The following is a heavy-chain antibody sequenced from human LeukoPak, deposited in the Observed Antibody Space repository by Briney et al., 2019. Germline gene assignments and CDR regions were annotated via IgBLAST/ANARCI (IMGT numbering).Heavy chain of an antibody. CDR3: ARGATAYYFDY. CDR1: GGSIRSYY. V-gene: IGHV4-59*01. CDR2: IYYSGST. Sequence: SETLSLTCTVSGGSIRSYYWSWIRQPPGKGLEWIGFIYYSGSTNYSPSLKSRVTISVDTSKNQFSLKLSSVTAADTAVYYCARGATAYYFDYWGQGTLVTVSS. J-gene: IGHJ4*02.